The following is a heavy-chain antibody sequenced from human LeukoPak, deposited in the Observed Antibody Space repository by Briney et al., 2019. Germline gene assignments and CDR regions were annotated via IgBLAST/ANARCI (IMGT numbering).Heavy chain of an antibody. V-gene: IGHV1-24*01. Sequence: ASVKGSCKVSGYTLTELSMHWVRQAPGKGLEWMGGFDPEDGETIYAQKFQGRVTMTEDTSTDTAYMELSSLRSEDTAVYYCATYYYDSSGYYSDYWGQGTLVTVSS. J-gene: IGHJ4*02. D-gene: IGHD3-22*01. CDR1: GYTLTELS. CDR2: FDPEDGET. CDR3: ATYYYDSSGYYSDY.